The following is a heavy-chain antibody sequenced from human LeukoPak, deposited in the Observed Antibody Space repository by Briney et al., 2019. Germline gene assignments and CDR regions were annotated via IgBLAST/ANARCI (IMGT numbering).Heavy chain of an antibody. CDR1: GYTFTSYH. D-gene: IGHD3-10*01. CDR2: INPSAGIT. V-gene: IGHV1-46*01. J-gene: IGHJ6*03. CDR3: APRIYYGSGNVVYYYYYYMDV. Sequence: GASVKVSCKASGYTFTSYHMHWVRQAPGQGLDWMGIINPSAGITTYAQKFQGRVAMTKDTSTSTVYMELSSLRSEDTAVYYCAPRIYYGSGNVVYYYYYYMDVWGKGTTVTVSS.